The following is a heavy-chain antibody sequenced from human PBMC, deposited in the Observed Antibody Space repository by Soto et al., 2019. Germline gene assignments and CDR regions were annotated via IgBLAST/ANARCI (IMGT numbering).Heavy chain of an antibody. V-gene: IGHV1-69*13. CDR1: GGTFSSYA. Sequence: ASVKVSCKASGGTFSSYAISWVRQAPGQGLEWMGGIIPIFGTANYAQKFQGRVTITADESTSTAYMELSSLRSEDTAVYYCAVESGYRYYYYGMDVWGQGTTVTVSS. D-gene: IGHD3-22*01. J-gene: IGHJ6*02. CDR3: AVESGYRYYYYGMDV. CDR2: IIPIFGTA.